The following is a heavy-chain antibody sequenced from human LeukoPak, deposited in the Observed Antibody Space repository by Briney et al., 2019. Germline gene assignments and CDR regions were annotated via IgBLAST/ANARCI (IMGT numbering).Heavy chain of an antibody. J-gene: IGHJ3*02. D-gene: IGHD5-24*01. V-gene: IGHV4-59*01. CDR3: ARTLGSYNAGQQHAFDI. CDR1: GGSISSYY. Sequence: SETLSLTCTVSGGSISSYYWSWIRQPPGKGLEWIGYIYYSGSTNYNPSLKSRVTISVDTSKNQFSLKLSSVTAADTAVYYCARTLGSYNAGQQHAFDIWGQGTMVTVSS. CDR2: IYYSGST.